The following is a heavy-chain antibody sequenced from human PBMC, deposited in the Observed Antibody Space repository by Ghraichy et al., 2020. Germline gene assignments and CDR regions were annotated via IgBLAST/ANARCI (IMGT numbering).Heavy chain of an antibody. V-gene: IGHV4-34*01. Sequence: LSLTCAVYGGSFNDYYWSYIRQPPGKGLEWIGEINHSGITNYNPSLKSRVTMSVDTSKNQLSVKLTSVTAADTAVYYCARGRTRVGFDIWGQGTMVTVSS. CDR2: INHSGIT. CDR3: ARGRTRVGFDI. J-gene: IGHJ3*02. CDR1: GGSFNDYY.